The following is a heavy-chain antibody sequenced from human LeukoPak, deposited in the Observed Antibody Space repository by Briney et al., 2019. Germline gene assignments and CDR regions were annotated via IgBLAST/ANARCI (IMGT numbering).Heavy chain of an antibody. D-gene: IGHD4-23*01. Sequence: SVKVSCKASGGTFSSYAISWVRRAPGQGLEWMGGIIPIFGTANYAQKFQGRVTITADESTSTAYMELSSLRSEDTAVYYCARDRSGGNYYYYYYMDVWGKGTTVTVSS. CDR2: IIPIFGTA. CDR1: GGTFSSYA. CDR3: ARDRSGGNYYYYYYMDV. J-gene: IGHJ6*03. V-gene: IGHV1-69*01.